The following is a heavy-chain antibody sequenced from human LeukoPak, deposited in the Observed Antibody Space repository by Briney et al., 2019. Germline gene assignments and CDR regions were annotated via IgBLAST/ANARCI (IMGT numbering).Heavy chain of an antibody. CDR1: GFTFTTYG. CDR2: ISNDGTTQ. Sequence: GGSLRLSCAASGFTFTTYGMHWVRQAPGKGLEWVAVISNDGTTQNHVESVKGRFTISRDNSRNTVYLQMNSLRTEDTALYYCAKDALLYSTSPFDYWGQGTLVTVSS. D-gene: IGHD2-2*01. V-gene: IGHV3-30*18. CDR3: AKDALLYSTSPFDY. J-gene: IGHJ4*02.